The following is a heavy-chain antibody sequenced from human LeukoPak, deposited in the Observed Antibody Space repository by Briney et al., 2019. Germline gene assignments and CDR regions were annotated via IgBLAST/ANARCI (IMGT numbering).Heavy chain of an antibody. CDR2: ISAYNGNT. Sequence: ASVKVSCKASGYTLTSYGISWVRQAPGQGLEWMGWISAYNGNTNYAQKLQGRVTMTTDTSTSTAYMELRSLRSDDTAVYYCARAGMYSSSWYYHYYYYMDVWGKGTTVTVSS. D-gene: IGHD6-13*01. J-gene: IGHJ6*03. V-gene: IGHV1-18*01. CDR1: GYTLTSYG. CDR3: ARAGMYSSSWYYHYYYYMDV.